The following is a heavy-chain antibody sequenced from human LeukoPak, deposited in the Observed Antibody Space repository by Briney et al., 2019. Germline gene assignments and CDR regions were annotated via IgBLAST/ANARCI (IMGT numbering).Heavy chain of an antibody. CDR3: ARDFYYYDSSGYGYYYGMDV. J-gene: IGHJ6*02. CDR2: ISSSSSYI. D-gene: IGHD3-22*01. CDR1: GFIFGNYY. V-gene: IGHV3-21*01. Sequence: GGSLRLSCEASGFIFGNYYMSWVRQAPGKGLEWVSSISSSSSYIYYADSVKGRFTISRDNAKNSLYLQMNSLRAEDTAVYYCARDFYYYDSSGYGYYYGMDVWGQGTTVTVSS.